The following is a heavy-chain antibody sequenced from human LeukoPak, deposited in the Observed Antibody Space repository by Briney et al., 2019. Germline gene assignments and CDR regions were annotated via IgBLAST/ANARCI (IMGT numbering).Heavy chain of an antibody. Sequence: GASVKVSCKASGYTFTGYYMHWVRQAPGQGLEWLGWLNPHSGGTNYAQKFQGRVTLTSDTSISTAYMELSLLTSDDTAIYFCARGLRIINGLDVWGQGTTVIVSS. D-gene: IGHD2-15*01. V-gene: IGHV1-2*02. CDR1: GYTFTGYY. J-gene: IGHJ6*02. CDR2: LNPHSGGT. CDR3: ARGLRIINGLDV.